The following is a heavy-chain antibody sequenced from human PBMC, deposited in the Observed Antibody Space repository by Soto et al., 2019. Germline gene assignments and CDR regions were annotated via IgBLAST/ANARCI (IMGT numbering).Heavy chain of an antibody. V-gene: IGHV1-2*04. D-gene: IGHD3-22*01. Sequence: ASVKVSCKTSGYTFTGYYIHWVRQAPGQGLEWMGWINPKSGGTNYTEKFQGWVTMTRDTSISTTYMELSRLESDYTAVYFCARGITNYYDSSGYSRFDPWGQGTLVTVSS. CDR1: GYTFTGYY. CDR3: ARGITNYYDSSGYSRFDP. CDR2: INPKSGGT. J-gene: IGHJ5*02.